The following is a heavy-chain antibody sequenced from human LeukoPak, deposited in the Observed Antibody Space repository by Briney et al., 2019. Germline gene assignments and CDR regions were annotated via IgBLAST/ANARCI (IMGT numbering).Heavy chain of an antibody. J-gene: IGHJ5*02. Sequence: PSETLSLTCSVSGDSVTTYYWSWIRQATGKGLEWIGYVSHDGTTNYTPSLRSRVIMSADTANNTISLRLTSVTAADTAIYYCARLDCYDVVGCYNHWGRGTQVTVS. V-gene: IGHV4-59*08. CDR3: ARLDCYDVVGCYNH. CDR2: VSHDGTT. D-gene: IGHD3/OR15-3a*01. CDR1: GDSVTTYY.